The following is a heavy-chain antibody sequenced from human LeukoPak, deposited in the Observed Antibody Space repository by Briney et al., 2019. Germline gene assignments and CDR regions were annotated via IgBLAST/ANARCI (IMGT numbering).Heavy chain of an antibody. D-gene: IGHD3-22*01. CDR3: ARETGTTTYYYDSSGYYLDY. J-gene: IGHJ4*02. Sequence: ASVKVSRKASGGTFSSYAISWVRQAPGQGLEWMGGIIPIFGTANYAQKFQGRVTITADESTSTAYMELSSLRSEDTAVYYCARETGTTTYYYDSSGYYLDYWGQGTLVTVSS. CDR2: IIPIFGTA. V-gene: IGHV1-69*13. CDR1: GGTFSSYA.